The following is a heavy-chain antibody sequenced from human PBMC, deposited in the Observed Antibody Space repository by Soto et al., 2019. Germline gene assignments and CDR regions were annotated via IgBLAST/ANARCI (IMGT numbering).Heavy chain of an antibody. D-gene: IGHD3-22*01. CDR1: GFTFSSYS. V-gene: IGHV3-48*02. J-gene: IGHJ4*02. Sequence: PWGALRLSCAASGFTFSSYSMNWVRQAPGKGLEWVSCISSSSSTIYYADSVKGRFTISRDNAKNSLYLQMNSLRDEDTAVYYCARDDYNDSSGSHAYWGQGPLVTVS. CDR3: ARDDYNDSSGSHAY. CDR2: ISSSSSTI.